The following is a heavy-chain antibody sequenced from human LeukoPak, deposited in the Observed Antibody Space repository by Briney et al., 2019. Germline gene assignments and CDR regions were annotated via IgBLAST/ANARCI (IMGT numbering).Heavy chain of an antibody. CDR3: ARGDDYIWGSAFNWFDP. J-gene: IGHJ5*02. Sequence: GGSLRLSCAVSGFTFSGHWMFWVRQAPGKGLEWVSSTNSGGSVTGYTDSVKGRFTVSRDNAKNTLFLQMNSLRAEDTAVYYCARGDDYIWGSAFNWFDPWGQGTLVTVSS. CDR2: TNSGGSVT. V-gene: IGHV3-74*01. CDR1: GFTFSGHW. D-gene: IGHD3-16*01.